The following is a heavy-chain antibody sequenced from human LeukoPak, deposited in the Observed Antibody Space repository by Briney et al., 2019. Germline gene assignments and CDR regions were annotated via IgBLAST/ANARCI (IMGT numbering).Heavy chain of an antibody. Sequence: GRSLRLSCAASGFTFSSYAMHWVRQAPGKGLEWAAVISYDGSNKYYADSVKGRFTISRDNSKNTLYLQMNSLRAEDTAVYYCARVIQWLIDYWGQGTLVTVSS. J-gene: IGHJ4*02. D-gene: IGHD5-12*01. CDR3: ARVIQWLIDY. V-gene: IGHV3-30*04. CDR1: GFTFSSYA. CDR2: ISYDGSNK.